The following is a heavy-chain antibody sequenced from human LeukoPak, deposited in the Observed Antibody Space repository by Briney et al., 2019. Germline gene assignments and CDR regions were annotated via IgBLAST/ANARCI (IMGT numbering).Heavy chain of an antibody. D-gene: IGHD6-13*01. CDR1: GFTFSSYW. J-gene: IGHJ4*02. CDR2: IKQDESEK. CDR3: ARIAAVGMRFDY. Sequence: GGSLRLSCAASGFTFSSYWMTWVRQAPGKGLEWVANIKQDESEKYYVDSVKGRFTISRDNAKKSLYLQMNSLRAEDTAVYHCARIAAVGMRFDYWGQGTLVTVSS. V-gene: IGHV3-7*03.